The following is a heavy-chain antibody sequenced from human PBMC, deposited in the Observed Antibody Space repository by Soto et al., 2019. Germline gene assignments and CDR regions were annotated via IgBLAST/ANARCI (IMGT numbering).Heavy chain of an antibody. CDR2: ISDSGNST. Sequence: GGSLRLSXAASGFTFSSYAMSWVRQAPGKGLEWVSTISDSGNSTYSADSVKGRFTISRDNYKNTLYPQMNSLRAEDTAVYYCARDRYGDPLWGQDDFDYWGQGTLVTVSS. V-gene: IGHV3-23*01. CDR3: ARDRYGDPLWGQDDFDY. D-gene: IGHD4-17*01. CDR1: GFTFSSYA. J-gene: IGHJ4*02.